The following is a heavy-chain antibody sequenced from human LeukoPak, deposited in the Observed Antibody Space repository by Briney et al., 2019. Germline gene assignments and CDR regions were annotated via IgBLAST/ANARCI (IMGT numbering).Heavy chain of an antibody. Sequence: QTGGSLRLSCAASGFTFSTYVMSWVRQAPGKGLEWVSAISGSGGSTYYADSVKGRFTISRDNAKNTLSLQMSSLRVEDTAVYYCARGRVQPDYWGQGTLVTVSS. D-gene: IGHD6-6*01. CDR1: GFTFSTYV. J-gene: IGHJ4*02. V-gene: IGHV3-23*01. CDR3: ARGRVQPDY. CDR2: ISGSGGST.